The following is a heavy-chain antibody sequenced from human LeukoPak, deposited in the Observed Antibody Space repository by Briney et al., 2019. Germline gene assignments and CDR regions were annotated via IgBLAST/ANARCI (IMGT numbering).Heavy chain of an antibody. Sequence: GGSLRLSCAASGFTFSSYNMNWIRQAPGKGLEWVSSITSSSTYIYYADSVRGRFTISRDNAKNSLYLQMNSLKTEDTAVYYCTTKIDYWGQGTLVTVSS. CDR3: TTKIDY. CDR2: ITSSSTYI. CDR1: GFTFSSYN. J-gene: IGHJ4*02. D-gene: IGHD1-14*01. V-gene: IGHV3-21*03.